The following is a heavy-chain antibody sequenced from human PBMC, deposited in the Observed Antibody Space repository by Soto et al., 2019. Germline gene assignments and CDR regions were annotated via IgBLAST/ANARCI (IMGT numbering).Heavy chain of an antibody. CDR3: GVYKAGSGGNGD. D-gene: IGHD6-19*01. CDR1: GVSVTSGSHH. CDR2: QTGST. Sequence: QVQVQESGPGLVKPSETLSLTCAVSGVSVTSGSHHFLWIRQPPGKGLEWIGQTGSTNYNPSLKSRISISVDTSKNQFSLNLSSVTSADTAVYYCGVYKAGSGGNGDCGHGTLVTISS. J-gene: IGHJ4*03. V-gene: IGHV4-61*01.